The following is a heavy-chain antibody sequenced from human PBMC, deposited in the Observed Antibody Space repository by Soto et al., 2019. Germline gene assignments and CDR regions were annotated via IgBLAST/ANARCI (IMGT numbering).Heavy chain of an antibody. CDR1: GFTFSSNA. J-gene: IGHJ4*02. V-gene: IGHV3-23*01. D-gene: IGHD1-26*01. CDR3: ANSEPYGSGSYYFDY. CDR2: ISGGGGAT. Sequence: EVQLLESGGGLVQPGGSLRLSCAASGFTFSSNAMSWVRQAPGKGLEWVSGISGGGGATYYADSVKGRFTISRDNSKNTLYLQMNSLRAEETAIYYCANSEPYGSGSYYFDYWGQGTLVTVSS.